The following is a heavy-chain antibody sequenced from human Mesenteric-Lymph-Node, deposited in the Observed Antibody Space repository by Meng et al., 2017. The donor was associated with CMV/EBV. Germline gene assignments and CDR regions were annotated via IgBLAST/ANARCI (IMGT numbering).Heavy chain of an antibody. CDR3: AKDANIVVLLAAVDY. J-gene: IGHJ4*02. V-gene: IGHV3-9*01. Sequence: SLKISCAASGFTFDDYAMHWVRQAPGKGLEWVSGISWNSGTIGYADSVKGRFTISRDNSRNTLYLQMNSLRAEDTAVYYCAKDANIVVLLAAVDYWGQGTLVTVSS. CDR2: ISWNSGTI. CDR1: GFTFDDYA. D-gene: IGHD2-2*01.